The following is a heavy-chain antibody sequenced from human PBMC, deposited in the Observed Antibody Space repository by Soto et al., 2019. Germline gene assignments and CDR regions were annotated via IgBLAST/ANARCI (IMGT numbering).Heavy chain of an antibody. Sequence: GGSLRLSCTASGFTFSVYEMNWVRQAPGKGLEWLSYISSSGSNIHYTDSVKGRFTISRDNAKNSLYLQMNSLRAEDTALYYCSRTKIPDAFDIWGQGTMVTVSS. CDR3: SRTKIPDAFDI. J-gene: IGHJ3*02. CDR1: GFTFSVYE. V-gene: IGHV3-48*03. CDR2: ISSSGSNI.